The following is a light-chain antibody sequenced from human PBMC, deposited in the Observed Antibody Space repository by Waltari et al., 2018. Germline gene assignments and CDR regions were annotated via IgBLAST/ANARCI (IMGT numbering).Light chain of an antibody. CDR2: GAS. CDR1: QTLNKF. J-gene: IGKJ5*01. V-gene: IGKV1-39*01. CDR3: QWSYSPPQNT. Sequence: DIQVTEYASSLSASVGSRVTIPCRASQTLNKFLNWSHPKPGKAPKLLLYGASSLYSGLPSRYSGSGSGRDFSLTTNVRQPEGSASYHCQWSYSPPQNTFDQETQV.